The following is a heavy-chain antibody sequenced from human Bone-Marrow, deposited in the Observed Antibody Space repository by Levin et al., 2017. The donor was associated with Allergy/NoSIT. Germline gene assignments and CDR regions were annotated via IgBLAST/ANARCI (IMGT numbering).Heavy chain of an antibody. CDR3: ARGDYSGSSNWFDP. CDR1: GGSISSYY. V-gene: IGHV4-59*01. Sequence: SQTLSLTCTVSGGSISSYYWSWIRQPPGKGLEWIGYIYYSGSTNYNPSLKSRVTISVDTSKNQFSLKLSSVTAADTAVYYCARGDYSGSSNWFDPWGQGTLVTVSS. CDR2: IYYSGST. J-gene: IGHJ5*02. D-gene: IGHD1-26*01.